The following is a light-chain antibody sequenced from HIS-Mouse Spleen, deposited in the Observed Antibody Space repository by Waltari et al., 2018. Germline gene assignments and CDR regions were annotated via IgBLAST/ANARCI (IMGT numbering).Light chain of an antibody. CDR2: KDS. V-gene: IGLV3-25*03. CDR3: QSADSSGTYVV. J-gene: IGLJ2*01. Sequence: SYELTQPPSVSVSPGQTARITCSGDALPKHYAYWYQQTPGQAPVLGKDKDSERPSGIPERFSGSRSGTTVTLTIGGVQAEDEADYYCQSADSSGTYVVFGGGTKLTVL. CDR1: ALPKHY.